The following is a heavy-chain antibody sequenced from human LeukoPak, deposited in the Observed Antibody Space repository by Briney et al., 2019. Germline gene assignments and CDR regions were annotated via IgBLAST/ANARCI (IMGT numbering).Heavy chain of an antibody. J-gene: IGHJ3*02. CDR3: AKQVGPSTTFDI. CDR1: GFSVSTSY. Sequence: PGGSLRLSCAASGFSVSTSYRSWARKAQGKGREWVSALYSGGTTYYADPVKGRFTISSDTSKNTLCLQMNSLRAEDTALYYCAKQVGPSTTFDIWGLGTMVTVSS. CDR2: LYSGGTT. V-gene: IGHV3-53*01. D-gene: IGHD1-14*01.